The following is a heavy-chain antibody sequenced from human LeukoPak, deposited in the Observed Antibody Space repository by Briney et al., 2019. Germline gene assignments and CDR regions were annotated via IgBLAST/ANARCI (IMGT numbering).Heavy chain of an antibody. J-gene: IGHJ4*02. CDR2: IYYSGSA. Sequence: SETLSLTCSVSGGSISSTNYYWGWIRQAPGRGLEWIGTIYYSGSAYYNPSLKSRVTISVDTSKNQFSLKLSSVTAADTAVCYCARGPWLVRAYYFDYWGQGTLVTVSS. CDR3: ARGPWLVRAYYFDY. CDR1: GGSISSTNYY. V-gene: IGHV4-39*07. D-gene: IGHD6-19*01.